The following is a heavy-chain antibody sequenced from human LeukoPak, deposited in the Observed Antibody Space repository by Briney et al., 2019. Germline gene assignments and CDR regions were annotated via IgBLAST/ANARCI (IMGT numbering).Heavy chain of an antibody. CDR3: VGNGYDYYYYYMDV. CDR1: GFTFSSYW. V-gene: IGHV3-7*01. CDR2: IKQDGSEK. Sequence: GGSLRLSCAASGFTFSSYWMSWVRQAPGKGLEWVANIKQDGSEKYYVDSVKGRFTISRDNAKNSLYLQMNSLRAEDTAVYYCVGNGYDYYYYYMDVWGKGTTVTVSS. J-gene: IGHJ6*03. D-gene: IGHD5-18*01.